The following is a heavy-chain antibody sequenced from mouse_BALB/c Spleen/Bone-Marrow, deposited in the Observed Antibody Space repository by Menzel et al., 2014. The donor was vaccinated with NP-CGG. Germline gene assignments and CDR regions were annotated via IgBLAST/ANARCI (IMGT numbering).Heavy chain of an antibody. J-gene: IGHJ4*01. CDR2: IRNKAYGYTT. V-gene: IGHV7-3*02. Sequence: EVHLVESGGGLVQPGGSRRLSCTTSGFTFTDYYMSWVRQPPGKALEWLAFIRNKAYGYTTEYSASVRGRFTISRDNSQSVLYLQMNTLRAEDSATYYCARFPMDYWGQGTSVTVSS. CDR1: GFTFTDYY. CDR3: ARFPMDY.